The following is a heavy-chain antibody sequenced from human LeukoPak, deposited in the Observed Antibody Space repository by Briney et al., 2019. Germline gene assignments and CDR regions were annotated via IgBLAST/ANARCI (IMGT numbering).Heavy chain of an antibody. CDR3: ARDVYSSSWYQVWYFDY. CDR1: GYTFTGYY. CDR2: INPNSGGT. Sequence: ASVKVSCKASGYTFTGYYMHWVRQAPGQGLEWMGWINPNSGGTNYAQKLQGRVTMTRDTSISTAYMELSRLRSDDTAVYYCARDVYSSSWYQVWYFDYWGQGTLVTVSS. J-gene: IGHJ4*02. D-gene: IGHD6-13*01. V-gene: IGHV1-2*02.